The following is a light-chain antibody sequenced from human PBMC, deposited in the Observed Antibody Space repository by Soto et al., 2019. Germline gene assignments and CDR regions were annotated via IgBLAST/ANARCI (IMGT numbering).Light chain of an antibody. CDR2: EVS. J-gene: IGLJ1*01. CDR3: SSYTASNPLEV. CDR1: SSDVGVSNY. V-gene: IGLV2-14*01. Sequence: QSALIQPASVSGSPGQSITISCTGTSSDVGVSNYVSWYQHHPHRAPKLLIYEVSYRHSGVSNRFYGSKSGNMASLTISGLQAEDEADYDCSSYTASNPLEVFGSGTKVTVL.